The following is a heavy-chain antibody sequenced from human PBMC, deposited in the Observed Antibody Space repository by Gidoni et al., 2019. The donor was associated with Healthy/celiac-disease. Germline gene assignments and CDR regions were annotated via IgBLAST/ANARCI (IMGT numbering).Heavy chain of an antibody. V-gene: IGHV3-7*03. J-gene: IGHJ4*02. Sequence: EVQLVESGGGLVQPGGSLRLSCAASGFTFSSYWMSWVRQAPGKGLEWVANIKQDGSEKYYVDSVKGRFTISRDNAKNSLYLQMNSLRAEDTAVYYCARDYIRWSIYYFDYWGQGTLVTVSS. D-gene: IGHD2-15*01. CDR3: ARDYIRWSIYYFDY. CDR2: IKQDGSEK. CDR1: GFTFSSYW.